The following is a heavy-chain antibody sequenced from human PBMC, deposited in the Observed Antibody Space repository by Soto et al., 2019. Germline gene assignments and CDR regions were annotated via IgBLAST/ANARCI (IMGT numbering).Heavy chain of an antibody. D-gene: IGHD3-3*01. Sequence: QVQLVQSGAEVKKPGASVKVSCKASGYTFTGYYIHWVRQAPGQGLEWMGWINPNSGGTNYAQKFQGWVTMTRDTSISTADRELSRLRSDDTAVYYCARGGATSFGVVHYYYYGMDVWGQGTTVTVSS. V-gene: IGHV1-2*04. CDR3: ARGGATSFGVVHYYYYGMDV. CDR2: INPNSGGT. CDR1: GYTFTGYY. J-gene: IGHJ6*02.